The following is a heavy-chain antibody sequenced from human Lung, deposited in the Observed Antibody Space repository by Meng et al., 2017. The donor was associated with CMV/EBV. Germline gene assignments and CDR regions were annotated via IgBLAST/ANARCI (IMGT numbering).Heavy chain of an antibody. J-gene: IGHJ5*02. CDR3: ARGRLVGATEGLDH. CDR2: INPNTGGT. D-gene: IGHD1-26*01. Sequence: QVQLVQSGAEVKKPGASVQASCKTSGYTFSDYYINWVRQAPGQGLEWMGWINPNTGGTNYAQKFQGRVTMSRDTSISTFYVYLSRLRSDDTALYYCARGRLVGATEGLDHWDQGTLVTVAS. V-gene: IGHV1-2*02. CDR1: GYTFSDYY.